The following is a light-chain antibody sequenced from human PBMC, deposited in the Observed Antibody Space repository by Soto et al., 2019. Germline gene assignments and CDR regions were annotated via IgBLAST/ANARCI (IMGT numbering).Light chain of an antibody. V-gene: IGKV3-11*01. CDR1: QTLRSGY. Sequence: ESVLTQSPGTLSLSPGNISTLSCRASQTLRSGYLAWYQQKPGQAPRLLIYDASNRATGIPARLSGSGSGTEFTLTISSIEPEDFAVYYCQQRSNWITFGQGTRLEIK. CDR3: QQRSNWIT. J-gene: IGKJ5*01. CDR2: DAS.